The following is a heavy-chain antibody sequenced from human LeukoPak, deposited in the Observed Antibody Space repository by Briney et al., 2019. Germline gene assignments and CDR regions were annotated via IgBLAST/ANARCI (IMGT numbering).Heavy chain of an antibody. CDR3: AKDHGVAVTGMFY. Sequence: PGGSLRLSCAASGFAFISFTMSWVRQTPGKGLEWVASISGTGTNTYYADSVKGRFTISRDNSRNTLYLQMNSLGAEGTAIYYCAKDHGVAVTGMFYWGQGTLVTVSS. J-gene: IGHJ4*02. CDR1: GFAFISFT. D-gene: IGHD6-19*01. CDR2: ISGTGTNT. V-gene: IGHV3-23*01.